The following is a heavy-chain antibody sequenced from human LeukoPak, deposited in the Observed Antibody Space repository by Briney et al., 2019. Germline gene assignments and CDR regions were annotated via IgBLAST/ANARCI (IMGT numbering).Heavy chain of an antibody. CDR2: IYRGGST. V-gene: IGHV4-30-2*01. J-gene: IGHJ4*02. D-gene: IGHD2-15*01. CDR1: GGSISSGGYS. CDR3: ARAPDCSGGSCYSPFFDY. Sequence: PSETLSLTCAVSGGSISSGGYSWSWIRQPPGKGLEWIGYIYRGGSTYYNPSLKSRVTISVDTSKNQFSLRLSSVTAADTAVYYCARAPDCSGGSCYSPFFDYWGQGTLVTVSS.